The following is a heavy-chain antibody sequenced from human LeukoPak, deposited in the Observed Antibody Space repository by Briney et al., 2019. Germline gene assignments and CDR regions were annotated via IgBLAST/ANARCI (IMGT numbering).Heavy chain of an antibody. V-gene: IGHV3-11*04. CDR1: GFTFSDYY. Sequence: PGGSLRLSCAASGFTFSDYYMSWIRQVPGKGLEWVSYISSSGSPIYYADSVKGRFTISRDNAKNSLYLQMNRLRAEDTAVYYCARDRVSSGWSYYFDYWGQGTLVTVSS. CDR2: ISSSGSPI. D-gene: IGHD6-19*01. CDR3: ARDRVSSGWSYYFDY. J-gene: IGHJ4*02.